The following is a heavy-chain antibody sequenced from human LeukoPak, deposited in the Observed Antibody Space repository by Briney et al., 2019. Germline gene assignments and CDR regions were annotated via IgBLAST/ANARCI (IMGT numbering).Heavy chain of an antibody. D-gene: IGHD6-19*01. V-gene: IGHV3-53*01. CDR3: ARDNRRTAVAGLDS. CDR2: IYKDGRT. J-gene: IGHJ4*02. Sequence: GGSLRLSCAASGFTVNSNYMSWVRQAPGKGLGRVSIIYKDGRTYYADSVKGRFTISRDNSRNMLYLQMNSLRAEDTAVYYCARDNRRTAVAGLDSWGQGILVTVSS. CDR1: GFTVNSNY.